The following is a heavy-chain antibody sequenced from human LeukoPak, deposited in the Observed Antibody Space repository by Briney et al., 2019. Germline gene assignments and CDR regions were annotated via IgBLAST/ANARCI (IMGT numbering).Heavy chain of an antibody. J-gene: IGHJ4*02. D-gene: IGHD2-2*01. CDR1: GGSTSSSSYY. CDR3: ARAAVVVPAELDY. Sequence: KPSETLSLTCTVSGGSTSSSSYYWGWIRQPPGKGLEWIGYIYHSGSTYYNPSLKSRVTISVDRSKNQFSLKLSSVTAADTAVYYCARAAVVVPAELDYWGQGTLVTVSS. CDR2: IYHSGST. V-gene: IGHV4-39*07.